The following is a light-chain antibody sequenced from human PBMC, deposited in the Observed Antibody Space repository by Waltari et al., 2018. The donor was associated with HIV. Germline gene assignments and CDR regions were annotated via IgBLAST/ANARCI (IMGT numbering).Light chain of an antibody. V-gene: IGKV1-39*01. CDR3: QQSYSAPLT. Sequence: IQLNQSPSSLYVSVGDPVTITCRATAIINTYVTWYQQKSGKAPKLFIYDASTLETGVPSRFTGGGSATFFTLTISNLQSEDFATYYCQQSYSAPLTFGGGTTLEIK. CDR1: AIINTY. J-gene: IGKJ4*01. CDR2: DAS.